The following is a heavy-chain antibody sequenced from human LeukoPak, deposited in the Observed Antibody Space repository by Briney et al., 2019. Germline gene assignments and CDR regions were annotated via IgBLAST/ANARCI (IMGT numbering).Heavy chain of an antibody. D-gene: IGHD6-19*01. J-gene: IGHJ3*02. V-gene: IGHV1-18*01. Sequence: GASVTVSYRASGYTFTIYGISWVRQAPGQGLEWMGWISAYNGNTNYAQKLQGRVTMTTDTSTSTAYMELRSLRSDDTAVYYCARDAELYSSGWYAFDIWGQGTMVTVS. CDR1: GYTFTIYG. CDR3: ARDAELYSSGWYAFDI. CDR2: ISAYNGNT.